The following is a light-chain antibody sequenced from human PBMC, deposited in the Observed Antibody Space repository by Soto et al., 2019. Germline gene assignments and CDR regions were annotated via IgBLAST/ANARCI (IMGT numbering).Light chain of an antibody. V-gene: IGKV3-11*01. CDR1: QSVSSY. J-gene: IGKJ4*01. Sequence: EIVLTQSPATLSLSPGERATLSCRASQSVSSYLAWYQQKPGQAPRLLIYDAYNRATGIPARFSGSGSGTDFTLTSSSLEPEDFAVYYCQQRSNWPLTFGGGTKVEIK. CDR3: QQRSNWPLT. CDR2: DAY.